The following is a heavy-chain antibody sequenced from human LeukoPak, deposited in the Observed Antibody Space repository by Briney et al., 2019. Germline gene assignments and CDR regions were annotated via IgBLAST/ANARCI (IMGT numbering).Heavy chain of an antibody. J-gene: IGHJ3*02. Sequence: SVKFSCKASRVTFSSYAISWARQATGQGIERKGGLIPIFGTANYAQKFQGSVTITADKTTSTAYMEQSSLRSEDTAVYYCARSRGGGRYFDWFGAFDIWGQGTMVTVSS. CDR1: RVTFSSYA. V-gene: IGHV1-69*06. CDR3: ARSRGGGRYFDWFGAFDI. D-gene: IGHD3-9*01. CDR2: LIPIFGTA.